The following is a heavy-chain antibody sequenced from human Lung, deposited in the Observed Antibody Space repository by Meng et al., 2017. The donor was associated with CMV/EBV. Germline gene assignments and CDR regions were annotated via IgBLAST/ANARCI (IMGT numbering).Heavy chain of an antibody. CDR1: GDSITNHNW. J-gene: IGHJ1*01. CDR2: IPHRGSS. CDR3: LRRSGGSV. V-gene: IGHV4-4*02. D-gene: IGHD3-10*01. Sequence: QWRESGPALVTPSRPLSLTCAVSGDSITNHNWWAWVRQPPGKGLEWIGEIPHRGSSAYNPSLKSRVSMSIDKSKNQFSLKLTSVTAADTAVYHCLRRSGGSVWGQGTLVTVSS.